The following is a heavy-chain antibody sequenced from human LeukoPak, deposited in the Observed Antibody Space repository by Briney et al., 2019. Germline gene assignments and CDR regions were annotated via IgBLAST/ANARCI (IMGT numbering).Heavy chain of an antibody. V-gene: IGHV1-69*05. CDR1: GGTFSSYA. D-gene: IGHD5-18*01. CDR2: IIPIFGTA. Sequence: ASVEVSCKASGGTFSSYAISWVRQAPGQGLEWMGGIIPIFGTANYAQKFQGRVTITTDESTSTAYMELSSLRSEDTAVYYCASPPEVDTAMAGGFDYWGQGTLVTVSS. CDR3: ASPPEVDTAMAGGFDY. J-gene: IGHJ4*02.